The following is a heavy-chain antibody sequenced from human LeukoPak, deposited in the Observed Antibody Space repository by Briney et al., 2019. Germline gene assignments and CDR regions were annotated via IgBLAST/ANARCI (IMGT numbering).Heavy chain of an antibody. J-gene: IGHJ4*02. CDR1: GGSISSSSYY. CDR3: ARDWRDDYGDYGYGLDY. D-gene: IGHD4-17*01. V-gene: IGHV4-39*07. Sequence: SETLSLTCTVSGGSISSSSYYWGWFRQPPGKGLEWIGSIYYSGSTYYNPSLKSRVTISVDTSKNQFSLKLSSVTAADTAVYYCARDWRDDYGDYGYGLDYWGQGTLVTVSS. CDR2: IYYSGST.